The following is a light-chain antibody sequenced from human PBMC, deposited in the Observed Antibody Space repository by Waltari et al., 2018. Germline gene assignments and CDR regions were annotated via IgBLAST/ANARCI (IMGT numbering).Light chain of an antibody. V-gene: IGKV1-17*01. CDR2: AAT. J-gene: IGKJ3*01. CDR1: QGVNSY. Sequence: DIQMTQSPSSLSASVGDTVTITCRASQGVNSYLNWFQQKPGKAPKPLIYAATILQSGVPSMFSGSRSGTEFTLTITSLQPEDFATYYCLQHNTYPFTFGPGTKLDIK. CDR3: LQHNTYPFT.